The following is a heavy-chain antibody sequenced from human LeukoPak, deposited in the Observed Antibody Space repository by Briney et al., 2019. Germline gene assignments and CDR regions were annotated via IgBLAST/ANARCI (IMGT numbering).Heavy chain of an antibody. CDR1: GYSFTSYW. J-gene: IGHJ4*02. V-gene: IGHV5-51*01. Sequence: GEPLKISCKGSGYSFTSYWIGWVRQMPGKGLEWLGINSPGDSDTRYSPSFQGQVTISADKSITTAYLQWSSLKASDTAMYYCAIHDYGERKGFDYWGQGTLVTVSS. CDR3: AIHDYGERKGFDY. D-gene: IGHD4-17*01. CDR2: NSPGDSDT.